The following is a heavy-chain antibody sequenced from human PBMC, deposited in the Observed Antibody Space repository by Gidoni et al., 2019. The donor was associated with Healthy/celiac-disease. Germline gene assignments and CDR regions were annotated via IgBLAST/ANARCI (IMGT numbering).Heavy chain of an antibody. V-gene: IGHV3-33*01. J-gene: IGHJ3*02. CDR3: ARDDRTLDYYDSSGYDAFDI. CDR1: GFTFSSYG. Sequence: QVQLVESGGCVVQPGRSLRLSCAASGFTFSSYGLHWVRQAPGKGLEWVAVIGYDGRNKYYADYVKGRFTIPRDNSKNTLYLQMNSLRAEETAVYYCARDDRTLDYYDSSGYDAFDIWGQGTMVTVSS. D-gene: IGHD3-22*01. CDR2: IGYDGRNK.